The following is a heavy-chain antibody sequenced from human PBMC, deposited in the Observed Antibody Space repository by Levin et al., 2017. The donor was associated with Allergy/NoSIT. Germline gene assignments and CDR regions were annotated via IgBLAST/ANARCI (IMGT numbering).Heavy chain of an antibody. CDR1: GGSISSYY. J-gene: IGHJ4*02. V-gene: IGHV4-59*01. D-gene: IGHD4/OR15-4a*01. CDR2: IYYSGST. Sequence: PSETLSLTCTVSGGSISSYYWSWIRQPPGKGLEWIGYIYYSGSTNYNPSLKSRVTISVDTSKNQFSLKLSSVTAADTAVYYCARKPNYAEGGNYFDYWGQGTLVTVSS. CDR3: ARKPNYAEGGNYFDY.